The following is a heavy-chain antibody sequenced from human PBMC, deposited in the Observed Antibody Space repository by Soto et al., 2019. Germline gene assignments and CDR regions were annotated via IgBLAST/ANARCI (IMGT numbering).Heavy chain of an antibody. Sequence: GGSLRLSCAASGFTFSSYWMSWVRQAPGKGLEWVANIKQDGSEKCYVDSVKGRFTISRDNAKNSLYLQMNSLRAEDTAVYYCAREPVVVIDAFDIWGQGTMVTVSS. CDR2: IKQDGSEK. V-gene: IGHV3-7*01. CDR3: AREPVVVIDAFDI. D-gene: IGHD2-15*01. CDR1: GFTFSSYW. J-gene: IGHJ3*02.